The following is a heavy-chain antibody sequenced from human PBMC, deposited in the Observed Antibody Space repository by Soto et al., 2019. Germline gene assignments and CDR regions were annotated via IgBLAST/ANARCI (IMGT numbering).Heavy chain of an antibody. CDR3: VSVGSGWYNRGAFDF. Sequence: GGSLRLSCAASGFSFSNYAMNWVRQAPGKVMEWVSVISGSGGSASYAEAVQGRFTISRDNSNNTSYMQMNSLRAEDTAMYSCVSVGSGWYNRGAFDFWGRGTMVTVSS. J-gene: IGHJ3*01. CDR2: ISGSGGSA. D-gene: IGHD6-19*01. CDR1: GFSFSNYA. V-gene: IGHV3-23*01.